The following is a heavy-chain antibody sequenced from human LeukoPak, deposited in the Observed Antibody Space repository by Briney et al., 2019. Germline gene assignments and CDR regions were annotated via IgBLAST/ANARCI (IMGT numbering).Heavy chain of an antibody. CDR2: INHSGST. D-gene: IGHD3-10*01. Sequence: SETLSLTCAVHGGSFSGYYWSWIRQPPGKGLEWIGEINHSGSTNYNPSLKSRVTISVDTSKNQFSLKLSSVTAADTAVYYCARGSSYYGSASYYTGRGYDYWGQGTLVTVSS. J-gene: IGHJ4*02. CDR3: ARGSSYYGSASYYTGRGYDY. V-gene: IGHV4-34*01. CDR1: GGSFSGYY.